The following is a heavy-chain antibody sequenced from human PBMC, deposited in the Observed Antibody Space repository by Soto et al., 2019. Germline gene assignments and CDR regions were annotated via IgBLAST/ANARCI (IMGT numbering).Heavy chain of an antibody. CDR2: IIPIFGTA. V-gene: IGHV1-69*13. CDR1: GGTFSSYA. J-gene: IGHJ6*02. Sequence: SVKVSCKASGGTFSSYAISWVRQAPGQGLEWMGGIIPIFGTANYAQKFQGRVTITADESTSTAYMELSSLRSEDTAVYYCARDLGDSGYAPGYYYYYYGMDVWGQGTTVTVSS. D-gene: IGHD5-12*01. CDR3: ARDLGDSGYAPGYYYYYYGMDV.